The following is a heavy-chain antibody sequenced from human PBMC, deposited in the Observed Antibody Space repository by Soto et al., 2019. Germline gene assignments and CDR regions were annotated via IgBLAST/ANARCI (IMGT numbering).Heavy chain of an antibody. V-gene: IGHV4-59*01. J-gene: IGHJ5*02. CDR3: ARRTPYSSSSFDP. CDR2: IYYSGST. Sequence: SETLSLTCTVSGGSISSYYWSWIRQPPGKGLEWIGYIYYSGSTNYNPSLKSRVTISVDTSKNQFSLKLSSVTAADTAVYYCARRTPYSSSSFDPWGQGTLVTVSS. D-gene: IGHD6-13*01. CDR1: GGSISSYY.